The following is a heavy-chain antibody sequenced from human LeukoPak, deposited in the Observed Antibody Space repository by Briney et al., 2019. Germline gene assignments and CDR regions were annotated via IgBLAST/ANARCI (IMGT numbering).Heavy chain of an antibody. CDR1: GFTFSSYA. CDR3: ARWGGDCYTAPKGFDY. D-gene: IGHD2-21*02. J-gene: IGHJ4*02. Sequence: GGSLRLSCAASGFTFSSYAMHWVRQAPGKGLEWVAVISYDGNHIFYADSVKGRFTISRDNSKNTLYLQMNSLTTEDTAVYYCARWGGDCYTAPKGFDYWAQGPLVTVSP. V-gene: IGHV3-30*04. CDR2: ISYDGNHI.